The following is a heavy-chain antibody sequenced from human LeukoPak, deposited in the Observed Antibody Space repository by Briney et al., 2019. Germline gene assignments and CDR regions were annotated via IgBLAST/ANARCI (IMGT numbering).Heavy chain of an antibody. J-gene: IGHJ4*02. CDR2: ISAYNGNT. CDR3: ARARITGSGAVDY. CDR1: GYTFISYG. Sequence: ASVKVSCKASGYTFISYGISWVRQAPGQGLEWMGWISAYNGNTHYAQKLQGRVTMTTESSTSTAYVELRSLRSDDTALYYCARARITGSGAVDYWGQGTLVTVSS. D-gene: IGHD1-20*01. V-gene: IGHV1-18*01.